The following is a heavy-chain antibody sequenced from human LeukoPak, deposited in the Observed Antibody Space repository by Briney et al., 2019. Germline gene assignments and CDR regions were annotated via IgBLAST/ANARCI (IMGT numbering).Heavy chain of an antibody. D-gene: IGHD6-19*01. CDR2: IYCSGST. J-gene: IGHJ6*02. CDR1: GGSISSYY. CDR3: ARHLTYSSGLYYYYYGMDV. V-gene: IGHV4-59*01. Sequence: PSETLSLTCTVSGGSISSYYWSWIRQPPGKGLEWIGYIYCSGSTNYNPSLKSRVTISVDTSKNQFSLKLSSVTAADTAVYYCARHLTYSSGLYYYYYGMDVWGQGTTVTVSS.